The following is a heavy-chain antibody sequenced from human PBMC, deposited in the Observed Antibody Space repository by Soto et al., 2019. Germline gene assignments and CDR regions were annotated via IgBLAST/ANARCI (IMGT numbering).Heavy chain of an antibody. CDR2: IFLGDSVT. D-gene: IGHD6-13*01. Sequence: GESLKISCKGSGYSFTSYWIGWVRQMPGKGLEWIGIIFLGDSVTSYSPSFQGQVTISADKSISTAYLQWSSLKVSDTAMFYFARHIGIAAAGDYYYYYYYMDVWGKGTTVTVSS. CDR3: ARHIGIAAAGDYYYYYYYMDV. J-gene: IGHJ6*03. V-gene: IGHV5-51*01. CDR1: GYSFTSYW.